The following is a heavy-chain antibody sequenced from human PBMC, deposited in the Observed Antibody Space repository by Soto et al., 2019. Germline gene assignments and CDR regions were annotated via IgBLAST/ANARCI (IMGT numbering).Heavy chain of an antibody. J-gene: IGHJ6*02. Sequence: QVQLVQSGAEVKKPGSSVKVSCKASGGTFSSSAFSWVRQAPGQGLEWMGGIIPLFRTPDYGQRFQVRVTITADESAGTVYMELRGLRSEDTAVYFCARDKGRQQLGGNYYYITDIWGQGTTVTVSS. D-gene: IGHD3-3*02. CDR2: IIPLFRTP. V-gene: IGHV1-69*12. CDR1: GGTFSSSA. CDR3: ARDKGRQQLGGNYYYITDI.